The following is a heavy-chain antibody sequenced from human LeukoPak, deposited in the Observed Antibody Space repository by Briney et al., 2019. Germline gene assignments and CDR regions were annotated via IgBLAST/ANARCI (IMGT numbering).Heavy chain of an antibody. CDR2: IYPADSDT. V-gene: IGHV5-51*01. J-gene: IGHJ4*02. CDR3: ARHEFHALGSYYMAY. D-gene: IGHD3-10*01. Sequence: GESLKISCKGSGYSFTSYWIGWVRRMPGKGLEWMGIIYPADSDTRYSPSFQGQVTISADKSISTAHLQWSSLKASDTAIYYCARHEFHALGSYYMAYWGQGTLVTVSS. CDR1: GYSFTSYW.